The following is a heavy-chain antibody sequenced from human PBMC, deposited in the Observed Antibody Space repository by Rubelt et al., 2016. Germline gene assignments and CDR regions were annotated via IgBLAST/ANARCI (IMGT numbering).Heavy chain of an antibody. Sequence: QLQLQESGPGLVKPSETLSLTCTVSGGSISSSNWWSWVRQPPGKGLEWIGEIYHSGSTNYNPSLKSRVTISVYKSKNQFSLKLRSVTAADTAVYYCARFPGGSSSFRSAYYYGMDVWGQGTTVTVSS. CDR1: GGSISSSNW. V-gene: IGHV4-4*02. D-gene: IGHD6-13*01. J-gene: IGHJ6*02. CDR2: IYHSGST. CDR3: ARFPGGSSSFRSAYYYGMDV.